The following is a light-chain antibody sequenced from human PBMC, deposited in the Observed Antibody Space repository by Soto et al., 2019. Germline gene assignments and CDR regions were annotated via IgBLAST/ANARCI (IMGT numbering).Light chain of an antibody. CDR2: SNS. CDR1: TSKIGAGYD. J-gene: IGLJ3*02. CDR3: QSYDSSLSAAV. Sequence: QSVLTQPRSVSGAPGQKVIISCTGSTSKIGAGYDVHWYQQLPGTAPKLLIYSNSNRPSGVPDRLSGSKSGTSASLAITGLQVEDEADYYCQSYDSSLSAAVFGGGTKLTVL. V-gene: IGLV1-40*01.